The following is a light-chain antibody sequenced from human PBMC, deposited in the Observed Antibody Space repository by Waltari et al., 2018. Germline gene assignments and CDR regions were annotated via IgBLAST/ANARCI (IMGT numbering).Light chain of an antibody. CDR3: ETGGHGTWV. J-gene: IGLJ3*02. Sequence: QLVLTQSPSASASLGASVKLTCTLSSGHSSNIIAWLQQQPGKGPRYLMQVNSDGSHRKGDEIPDRFSGSSSGSERYLTISSRQSEDEADCYCETGGHGTWVFGGGTKLTVL. CDR1: SGHSSNI. CDR2: VNSDGSH. V-gene: IGLV4-69*01.